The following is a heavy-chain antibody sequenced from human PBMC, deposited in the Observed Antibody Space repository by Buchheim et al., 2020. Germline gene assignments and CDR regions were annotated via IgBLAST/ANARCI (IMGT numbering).Heavy chain of an antibody. CDR3: AREGWGLLSGYYFDY. D-gene: IGHD1-26*01. J-gene: IGHJ4*02. Sequence: EVQLVESGGGLVQPGGSLRLSCAASGFTFSSYWMSWVRQAPGKGLEWVANIKQDGSEKYYVDSVKGRFTISRDNAKNSLYLQMNGLRTEDTAVYYCAREGWGLLSGYYFDYWGQGTL. V-gene: IGHV3-7*01. CDR2: IKQDGSEK. CDR1: GFTFSSYW.